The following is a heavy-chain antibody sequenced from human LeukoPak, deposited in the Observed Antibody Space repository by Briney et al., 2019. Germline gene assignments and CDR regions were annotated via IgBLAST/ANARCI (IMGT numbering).Heavy chain of an antibody. V-gene: IGHV4-39*07. D-gene: IGHD6-19*01. CDR3: ARDRYSPDWYRGLDLDY. J-gene: IGHJ4*02. CDR1: GGSISSSSYY. CDR2: IYYSGST. Sequence: PSETLSLTCTVSGGSISSSSYYWGWIRQPPGKGLEWIGSIYYSGSTYYNPSLKSRVTISVDTSKNQFSLKLSSVTAADTAVYYCARDRYSPDWYRGLDLDYWGQGTLVTVSS.